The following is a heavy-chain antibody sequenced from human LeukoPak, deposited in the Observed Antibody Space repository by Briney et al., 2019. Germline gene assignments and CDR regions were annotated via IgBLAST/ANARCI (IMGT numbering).Heavy chain of an antibody. Sequence: SETLSLTCTVSGGSISSSSYYWSWIRQPPGKGLEWIGYIYYSGSTYYNPSLKSRVTISVDTSKNQFSLKLSSVTAADTAVYYCAREGSSSYWGQGTLVTVSS. J-gene: IGHJ4*02. V-gene: IGHV4-30-4*01. CDR3: AREGSSSY. CDR1: GGSISSSSYY. D-gene: IGHD6-6*01. CDR2: IYYSGST.